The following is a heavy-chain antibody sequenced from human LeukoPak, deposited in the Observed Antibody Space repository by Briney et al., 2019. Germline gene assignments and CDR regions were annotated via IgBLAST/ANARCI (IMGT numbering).Heavy chain of an antibody. D-gene: IGHD6-13*01. V-gene: IGHV4-4*07. CDR2: IYTSGST. Sequence: SETLSLTCTVSGGSISSYYWSWIRQPAGKGLEWIGRIYTSGSTNYNPSLKSRVTMSVDTSKNQFSLKLSSVTAADTAVYYCARGLRLSSSWTSYYYYYMDVWGKGTTVTVSS. CDR1: GGSISSYY. J-gene: IGHJ6*03. CDR3: ARGLRLSSSWTSYYYYYMDV.